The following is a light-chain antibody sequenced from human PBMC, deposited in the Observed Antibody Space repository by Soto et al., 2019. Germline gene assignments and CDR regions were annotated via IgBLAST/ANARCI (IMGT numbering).Light chain of an antibody. CDR1: QTIGRN. CDR2: DAS. V-gene: IGKV1-5*01. J-gene: IGKJ1*01. CDR3: QHMRT. Sequence: DIHITQSPASLSASIGDRVTISCRASQTIGRNLNWYQQKPGKAPKFLIYDASTLESGVPSRFSGSGFGTEFSLTISSLQPDDFGSYYCQHMRTFGQGTKVDI.